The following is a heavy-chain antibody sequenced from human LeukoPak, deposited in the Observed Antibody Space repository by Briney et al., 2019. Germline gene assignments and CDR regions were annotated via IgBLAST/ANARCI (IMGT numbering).Heavy chain of an antibody. CDR1: GYTFTSYG. Sequence: ASVKVSCKASGYTFTSYGISWVRQAPGQGLEWMGWISAYNGNTNYAQKLQGRVTMTTDTSTSTAYMELRSLRSDDTAVYYCAWVLGYCSSTSCSRTGDVWGQGTTVTVSS. CDR3: AWVLGYCSSTSCSRTGDV. D-gene: IGHD2-2*03. V-gene: IGHV1-18*01. CDR2: ISAYNGNT. J-gene: IGHJ6*02.